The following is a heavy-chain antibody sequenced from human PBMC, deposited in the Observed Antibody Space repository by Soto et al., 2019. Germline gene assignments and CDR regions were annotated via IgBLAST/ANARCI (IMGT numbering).Heavy chain of an antibody. CDR1: GGSISSSSYY. CDR3: ARRFEYYDILTGYYYYYMDV. CDR2: IYYSGST. Sequence: SETLSLTCTVSGGSISSSSYYWGWIRQPPGKGLEWIGSIYYSGSTYYNPSLKSRVTISVDTSKNQFSLKLSSVTAADTAVYYRARRFEYYDILTGYYYYYMDVWGKGTTVTVSS. J-gene: IGHJ6*03. D-gene: IGHD3-9*01. V-gene: IGHV4-39*01.